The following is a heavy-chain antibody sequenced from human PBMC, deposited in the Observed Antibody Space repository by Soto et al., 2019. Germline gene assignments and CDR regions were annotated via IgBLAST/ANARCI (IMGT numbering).Heavy chain of an antibody. D-gene: IGHD4-4*01. CDR2: INSSSSYT. Sequence: QVQLVESGGGLVKPGGSLRLSCAASGFTFSDYYMSWIRQAPGKGLEWVSYINSSSSYTNYADTVKGRFTISRDNAKNSLYVKMNSLRVEDTAVYYCASTTVEAGGRRYFDLWVRGTLVTVSS. V-gene: IGHV3-11*05. J-gene: IGHJ2*01. CDR1: GFTFSDYY. CDR3: ASTTVEAGGRRYFDL.